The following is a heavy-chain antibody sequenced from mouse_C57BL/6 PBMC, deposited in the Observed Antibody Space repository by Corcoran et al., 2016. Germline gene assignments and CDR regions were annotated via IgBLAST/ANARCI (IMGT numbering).Heavy chain of an antibody. Sequence: QIQLVQSGPELKKPGETVKISCKASGYTFTPYGMSWVKQAPGKGLKWMGWINTYSGVPTYADDFKGRFAFSLETSASTAYLQINNLKNEDTATYFCARKEYYFDYWGQGTTLTVSS. CDR1: GYTFTPYG. J-gene: IGHJ2*01. CDR2: INTYSGVP. CDR3: ARKEYYFDY. V-gene: IGHV9-3*01.